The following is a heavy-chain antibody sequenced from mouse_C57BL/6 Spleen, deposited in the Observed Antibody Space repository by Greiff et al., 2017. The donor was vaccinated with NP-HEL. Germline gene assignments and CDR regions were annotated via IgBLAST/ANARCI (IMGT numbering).Heavy chain of an antibody. J-gene: IGHJ4*01. CDR2: IYPGDGDT. V-gene: IGHV1-80*01. D-gene: IGHD1-1*01. CDR1: GYAFSSYW. Sequence: VQLVESGAELVKPGASVKISCKASGYAFSSYWMNWVKQRPGKGLEWIGQIYPGDGDTNYNGKFKGKATLTADKSSSTAYMQLSSLTSEDSAVYFCARLRAYYGSSYAMDYWGQGTSVTVSS. CDR3: ARLRAYYGSSYAMDY.